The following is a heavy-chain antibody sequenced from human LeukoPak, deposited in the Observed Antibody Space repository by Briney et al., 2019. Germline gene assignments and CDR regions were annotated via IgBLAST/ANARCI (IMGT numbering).Heavy chain of an antibody. D-gene: IGHD6-13*01. CDR2: IYSTGST. CDR3: ARDKGGSSSLDY. CDR1: SGSIRSYY. Sequence: SETESLTCSVSSGSIRSYYWNWIRQPAGQGLEWIGRIYSTGSTNYNPSLKSRVTMSIDTSKKQFSLKVNSVTAADTAVYYCARDKGGSSSLDYWGQGTLVTVSS. V-gene: IGHV4-4*07. J-gene: IGHJ4*02.